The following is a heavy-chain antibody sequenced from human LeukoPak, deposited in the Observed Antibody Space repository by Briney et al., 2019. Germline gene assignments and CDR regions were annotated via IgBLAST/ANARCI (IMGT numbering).Heavy chain of an antibody. CDR1: GGSISSYY. CDR3: ARAPSGSSRDC. Sequence: SETLSLTCTVSGGSISSYYWSWIRQPPGKGLEWIGYIYHSGSTYYNPSLKSRVTISVDRSKNQFSLKLSSVTAADTAVYYCARAPSGSSRDCWGQGTLVTVSS. V-gene: IGHV4-59*12. J-gene: IGHJ4*02. D-gene: IGHD1-26*01. CDR2: IYHSGST.